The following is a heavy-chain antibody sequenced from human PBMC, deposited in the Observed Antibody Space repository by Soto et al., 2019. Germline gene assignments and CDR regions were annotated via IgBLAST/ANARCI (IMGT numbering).Heavy chain of an antibody. J-gene: IGHJ4*02. Sequence: DVQLVESGGALVQPGGSLRLSCAASGFTVSNNYMSWVRQAPGKGLEWVSLIYSGGTTSYADSVKGRFTISRDSSKNTLNLQMNSLRAEDTAVYYCARNSGSKLGPRTAGEGHWGQGTLVTVSS. CDR1: GFTVSNNY. CDR2: IYSGGTT. V-gene: IGHV3-66*01. CDR3: ARNSGSKLGPRTAGEGH. D-gene: IGHD7-27*01.